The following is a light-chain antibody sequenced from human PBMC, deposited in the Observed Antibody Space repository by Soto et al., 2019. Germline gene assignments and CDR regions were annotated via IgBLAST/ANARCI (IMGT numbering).Light chain of an antibody. J-gene: IGLJ1*01. CDR2: EVN. Sequence: QAVVTQPPSVSGAPGQRVTISCTGTSSDVGTYDYVSWYQQYAGKAPKLIIYEVNQRPSGVPDRFSGSKSGNTASLTVSGLQAEDEADYYCSSYGGSNNYVFGTGTKLTVL. CDR3: SSYGGSNNYV. CDR1: SSDVGTYDY. V-gene: IGLV2-8*01.